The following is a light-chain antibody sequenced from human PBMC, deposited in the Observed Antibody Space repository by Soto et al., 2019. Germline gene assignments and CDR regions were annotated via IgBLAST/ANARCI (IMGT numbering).Light chain of an antibody. J-gene: IGLJ2*01. V-gene: IGLV2-11*01. Sequence: QSALTQPRSVSGSPGQSVTISCTGTSSDVGGYSYVSWYQQHPGKAPRLMIFDVTIRPSGVPDRFSGSKSGNTASLTISRLQAEDEADYCCCSHAGSYTVVFGGGTKLTVL. CDR1: SSDVGGYSY. CDR3: CSHAGSYTVV. CDR2: DVT.